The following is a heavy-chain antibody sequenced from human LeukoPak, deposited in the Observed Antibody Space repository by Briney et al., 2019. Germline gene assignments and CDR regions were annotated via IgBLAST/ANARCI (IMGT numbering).Heavy chain of an antibody. D-gene: IGHD1-7*01. Sequence: SETLSLTCTVSGGSIRSYYWSWIRQPPGKGLEWIGYISYSGSTNYSPSLKSRVTISVDTSKNQFSLKLSSVTAADTAVYYCARYAGGTTYNYWGQGTLVTVSS. CDR2: ISYSGST. CDR3: ARYAGGTTYNY. CDR1: GGSIRSYY. J-gene: IGHJ4*02. V-gene: IGHV4-59*08.